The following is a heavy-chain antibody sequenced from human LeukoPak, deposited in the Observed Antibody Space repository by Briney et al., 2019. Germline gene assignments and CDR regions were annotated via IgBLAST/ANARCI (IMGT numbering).Heavy chain of an antibody. CDR3: ARDAPYRLASDI. CDR2: IYYSGST. CDR1: GGSISSGGYY. D-gene: IGHD2-2*02. Sequence: SETLSLTCTVSGGSISSGGYYWSWIRQHPGKGLEWIGYIYYSGSTYYNPSLKSRVTISVDTSKNQFSLKLSSVTAADTAVYYCARDAPYRLASDIWGQGTMVTVSS. J-gene: IGHJ3*02. V-gene: IGHV4-31*03.